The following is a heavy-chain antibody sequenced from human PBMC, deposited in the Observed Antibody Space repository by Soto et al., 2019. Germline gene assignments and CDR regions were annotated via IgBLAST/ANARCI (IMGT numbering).Heavy chain of an antibody. Sequence: ASVKVSCKASGYTFTSYGISWVRQAPGQGLEWMGWISAYNGNTNYAQKLQGRVTMTTDTSTSTAYMELRSLRSDDTAVYYCAREGWAGYRSSWYGYWGQGTLVTVSS. D-gene: IGHD6-13*01. CDR2: ISAYNGNT. V-gene: IGHV1-18*01. J-gene: IGHJ4*02. CDR3: AREGWAGYRSSWYGY. CDR1: GYTFTSYG.